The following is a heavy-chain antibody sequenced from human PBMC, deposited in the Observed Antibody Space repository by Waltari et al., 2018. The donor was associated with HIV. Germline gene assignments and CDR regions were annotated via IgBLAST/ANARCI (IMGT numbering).Heavy chain of an antibody. D-gene: IGHD3-22*01. CDR2: IYPGDSDA. CDR1: GYSFTSSW. V-gene: IGHV5-51*01. CDR3: ARPGYYDTSGAYYFDY. Sequence: EVQLVQSGAEVKKPGESLKISCKGSGYSFTSSWIGWVRQVPGKGLEWMGIIYPGDSDARYSPSFQGQVTISADKSISTAYLQWSSLKASDTAMYYCARPGYYDTSGAYYFDYWGQGTLVTVSS. J-gene: IGHJ4*02.